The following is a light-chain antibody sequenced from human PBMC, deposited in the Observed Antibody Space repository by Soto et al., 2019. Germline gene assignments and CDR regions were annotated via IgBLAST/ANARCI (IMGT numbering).Light chain of an antibody. Sequence: DIQLTQSPSFLSASVGDRVTITCRASQGISSYLAWYQQKPGKAPNLLIYAASTLQSGVPSRFSGSGSGTEFTLTVCSLQREDVATYFCQQLNSYPITFGQGTRLEIK. V-gene: IGKV1-9*01. J-gene: IGKJ5*01. CDR3: QQLNSYPIT. CDR1: QGISSY. CDR2: AAS.